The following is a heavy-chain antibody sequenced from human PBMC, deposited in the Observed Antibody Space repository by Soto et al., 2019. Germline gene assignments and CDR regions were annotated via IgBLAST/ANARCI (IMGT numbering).Heavy chain of an antibody. CDR1: GGSFSGYY. D-gene: IGHD5-12*01. J-gene: IGHJ3*02. CDR2: INHSGST. Sequence: QVQLQQWGAGLLKPSETLSLTCAVYGGSFSGYYWSWIRQPPGKGLEWIGEINHSGSTNYNPSLKSRVTISVDTSKNQFSLKLSSVTAADTAVYYCASSGYDVLPENAFDIWGQGTMVTVSS. V-gene: IGHV4-34*01. CDR3: ASSGYDVLPENAFDI.